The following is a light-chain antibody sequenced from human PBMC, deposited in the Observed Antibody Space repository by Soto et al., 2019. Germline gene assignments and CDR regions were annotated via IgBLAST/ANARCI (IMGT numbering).Light chain of an antibody. Sequence: DIQMTQSPSTLSASVGDRVTITCRASQGISSWLAWYQQKPGKAPKLLIYDASSLESGVPSRFSGSGSGTEFTLTISSLKPDDFATYYCQEYQSYSRRFGQGTKVEIK. CDR1: QGISSW. J-gene: IGKJ1*01. CDR3: QEYQSYSRR. CDR2: DAS. V-gene: IGKV1-5*01.